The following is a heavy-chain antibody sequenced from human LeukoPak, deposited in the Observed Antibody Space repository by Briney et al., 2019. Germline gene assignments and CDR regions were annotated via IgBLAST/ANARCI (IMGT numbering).Heavy chain of an antibody. CDR1: GFTFSRYS. V-gene: IGHV3-7*01. D-gene: IGHD2-2*01. J-gene: IGHJ5*02. CDR3: ARDDHCSSTSCYLNWFDP. Sequence: GGSLRLSCAASGFTFSRYSMNWVRQAPGKGLEGVANIKQDGSEKYYVDSVKGRFTISRDNAKNSLYLQMNSLRAEDTAVYYCARDDHCSSTSCYLNWFDPWGQGTLVTVSS. CDR2: IKQDGSEK.